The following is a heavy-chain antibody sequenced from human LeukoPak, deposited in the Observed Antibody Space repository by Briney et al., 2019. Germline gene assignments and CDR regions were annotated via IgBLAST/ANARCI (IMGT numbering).Heavy chain of an antibody. Sequence: SQTLSLTCTVSGGSISSGDYYWSWIRQPPGMDLEWIAYMYYSGSTYYNPSLKSQVTMSTDTSKNQLSLKLSSVTAADTAVYYCARPYYYDSRIDPWGQGILVTVSS. V-gene: IGHV4-30-4*01. CDR1: GGSISSGDYY. CDR3: ARPYYYDSRIDP. J-gene: IGHJ5*02. D-gene: IGHD3-22*01. CDR2: MYYSGST.